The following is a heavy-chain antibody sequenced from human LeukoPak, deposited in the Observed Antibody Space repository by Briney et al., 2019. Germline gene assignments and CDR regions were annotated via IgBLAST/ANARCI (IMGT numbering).Heavy chain of an antibody. CDR2: MNPNSGNT. CDR3: ARGTYLSAAMDV. J-gene: IGHJ6*03. Sequence: ASVKVSCKASGYTFTSYDINWVRQATGQGLEWMGWMNPNSGNTGYAQKFQGRVTMTRNTSISTAYMELSSLRSEDTAVYYCARGTYLSAAMDVWGKGTTVTVSS. V-gene: IGHV1-8*01. CDR1: GYTFTSYD. D-gene: IGHD2/OR15-2a*01.